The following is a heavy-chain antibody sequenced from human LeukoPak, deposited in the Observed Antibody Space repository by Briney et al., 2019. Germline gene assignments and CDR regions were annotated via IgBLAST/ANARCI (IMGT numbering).Heavy chain of an antibody. CDR3: AKFGLYYNMDV. V-gene: IGHV4-59*03. CDR2: IHYSGST. CDR1: GGSISGFY. Sequence: SETLSLTCAVSGGSISGFYWTWIRQPPGKGLEFIGQIHYSGSTDYNPSLKSRITMSVDTSKNQFFLSLNSVTAADRAVYYCAKFGLYYNMDVWGQGTLVTVSS. D-gene: IGHD3-22*01. J-gene: IGHJ4*02.